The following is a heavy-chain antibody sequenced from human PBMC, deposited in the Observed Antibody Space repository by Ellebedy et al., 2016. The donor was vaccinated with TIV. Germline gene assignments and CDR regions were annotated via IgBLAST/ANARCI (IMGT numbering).Heavy chain of an antibody. CDR1: GFTFRSYE. Sequence: PGGSLRLSCAASGFTFRSYEMSWVRQAPGRGLEWISYIIIGGGSESYADSVKGRFTISRDDAKNTLYLQMNSLRAEDAAVYYCARVGGYCTTTNCFVGPHYYGMDVWGQGTTVTVSS. CDR3: ARVGGYCTTTNCFVGPHYYGMDV. J-gene: IGHJ6*02. D-gene: IGHD2/OR15-2a*01. V-gene: IGHV3-48*03. CDR2: IIIGGGSE.